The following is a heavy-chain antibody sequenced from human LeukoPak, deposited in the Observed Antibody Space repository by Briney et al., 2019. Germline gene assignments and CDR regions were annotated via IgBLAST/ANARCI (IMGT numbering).Heavy chain of an antibody. CDR2: ISKSGDRT. CDR1: GFTFNNYA. V-gene: IGHV3-23*01. Sequence: PGGSLRLSCAASGFTFNNYAMSWVRQAPGTGLEWVSAISKSGDRTYYADSVKGRFTISRDNSRNTVYLKINSLRDEDTATYYCVKEGGTHSFADSGGQGPLVTVSS. CDR3: VKEGGTHSFADS. J-gene: IGHJ4*02. D-gene: IGHD3-16*01.